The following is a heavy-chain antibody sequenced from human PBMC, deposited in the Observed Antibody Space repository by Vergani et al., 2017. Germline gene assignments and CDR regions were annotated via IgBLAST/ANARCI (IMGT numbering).Heavy chain of an antibody. V-gene: IGHV4-31*03. CDR2: IYSTGTT. D-gene: IGHD4/OR15-4a*01. J-gene: IGHJ4*02. Sequence: QVKLQESGPGLVKPSETLSLTCSVSGDSISSGVYYSNWIRQHPGKGLEWIGYIYSTGTTHHNPSLRRRINMSVDTSKNQFSLKLNSVTAADTAMYYCARMGGYXEGDAFRIGYFDSGGKGTLVTVSS. CDR3: ARMGGYXEGDAFRIGYFDS. CDR1: GDSISSGVYY.